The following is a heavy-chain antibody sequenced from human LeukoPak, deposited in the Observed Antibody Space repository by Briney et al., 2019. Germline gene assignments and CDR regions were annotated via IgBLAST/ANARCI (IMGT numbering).Heavy chain of an antibody. J-gene: IGHJ4*02. CDR3: AADYGSGSYRFDY. Sequence: SETLSLTCAVSGGSISSGDYSWSWIRQPPGKGXXXXGYIYHSGSTLYNPSLKSRVTISIDRSKNQFSLRLSSVTAADTAVYYCAADYGSGSYRFDYWGQGTLVTVSS. V-gene: IGHV4-30-2*01. CDR2: IYHSGST. D-gene: IGHD3-10*01. CDR1: GGSISSGDYS.